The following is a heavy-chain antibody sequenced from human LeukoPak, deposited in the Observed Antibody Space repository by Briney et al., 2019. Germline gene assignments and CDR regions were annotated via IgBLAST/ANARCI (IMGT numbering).Heavy chain of an antibody. J-gene: IGHJ5*02. CDR1: GGSISSGDYY. CDR3: ARVDSNYALSFDP. V-gene: IGHV4-30-4*01. CDR2: IYYSGST. D-gene: IGHD4-11*01. Sequence: SETLSLTCTVSGGSISSGDYYWSWIRQPPGKGLEWIGYIYYSGSTYYNPSLKSRVTISVDTSKNQFSLKLSSVTAADTAVYYCARVDSNYALSFDPWGQGTLVTVSS.